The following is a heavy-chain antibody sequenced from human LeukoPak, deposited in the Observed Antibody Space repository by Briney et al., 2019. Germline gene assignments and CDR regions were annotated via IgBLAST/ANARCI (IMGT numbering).Heavy chain of an antibody. D-gene: IGHD6-13*01. J-gene: IGHJ1*01. CDR2: ISGSGGST. CDR3: AKYSSWYSDAEYFQH. CDR1: GFTFSSYA. Sequence: GGSLRLSCVASGFTFSSYAMSWVRQAPGKGLEWVSAISGSGGSTYYADSVKGRFTISRDNSKNTLYLQMNSLRAEDTAVYYCAKYSSWYSDAEYFQHWGQGTLVTVSS. V-gene: IGHV3-23*01.